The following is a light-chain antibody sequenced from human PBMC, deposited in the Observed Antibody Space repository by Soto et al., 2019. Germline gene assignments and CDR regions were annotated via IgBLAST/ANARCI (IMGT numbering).Light chain of an antibody. CDR2: GAS. J-gene: IGKJ1*01. CDR1: QSVGSN. Sequence: EIVMTQSPATLSVSPGERATLSCRARQSVGSNLAWYQQKPGQAPRLLIYGASTRAAGIPARFSGSGSGTEFTLIISSLQSVDSAVYFCQQYNTRWTFGPGTKVEIK. CDR3: QQYNTRWT. V-gene: IGKV3-15*01.